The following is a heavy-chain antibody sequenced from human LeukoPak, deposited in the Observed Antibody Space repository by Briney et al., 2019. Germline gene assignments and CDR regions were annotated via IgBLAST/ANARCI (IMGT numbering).Heavy chain of an antibody. CDR2: IIPILGIV. CDR1: GGTFSSYT. Sequence: GASVKVSCKASGGTFSSYTISWVRQAPGQGLEWMGRIIPILGIVNYAQKFQGRVTITANKSTSTAYMELSSLRSEDTAVYYCARGTGYYDFWSGPQHKDAFDIWGQGTMVTVSS. D-gene: IGHD3-3*01. V-gene: IGHV1-69*02. J-gene: IGHJ3*02. CDR3: ARGTGYYDFWSGPQHKDAFDI.